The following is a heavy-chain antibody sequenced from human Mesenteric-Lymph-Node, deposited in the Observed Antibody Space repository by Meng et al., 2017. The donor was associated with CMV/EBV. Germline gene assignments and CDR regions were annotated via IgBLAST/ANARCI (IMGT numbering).Heavy chain of an antibody. CDR1: GFSFSDYY. CDR3: ARAMFYGGISNMDA. J-gene: IGHJ6*02. D-gene: IGHD3-10*02. Sequence: GESLKISCAASGFSFSDYYMDWVRQAPGKGLEWVGRIRNKANSHTTEYAASVKGRVTISRDDSKNSLFLQMNSLKTEDTAVYYCARAMFYGGISNMDAWGQGTTVTVSS. CDR2: IRNKANSHTT. V-gene: IGHV3-72*01.